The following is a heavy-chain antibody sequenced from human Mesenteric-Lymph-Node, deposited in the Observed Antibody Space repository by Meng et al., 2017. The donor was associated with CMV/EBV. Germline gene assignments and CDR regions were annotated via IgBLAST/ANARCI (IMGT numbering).Heavy chain of an antibody. CDR3: AAGSVVPAAPIDY. CDR1: GFTFSSYG. J-gene: IGHJ4*02. V-gene: IGHV3-30*02. D-gene: IGHD2-2*01. Sequence: GESLKISCAASGFTFSSYGMHWVRQAPGKGLEWVAFIRYDGSNKYYADSVKGRFTISRDNSKNTLYLQMNSLRAEDTAVYYCAAGSVVPAAPIDYWGQGTLVTVSS. CDR2: IRYDGSNK.